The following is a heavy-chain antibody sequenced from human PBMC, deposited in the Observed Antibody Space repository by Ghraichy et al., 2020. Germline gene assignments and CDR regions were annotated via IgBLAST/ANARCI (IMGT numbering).Heavy chain of an antibody. CDR3: ARADGAAAANAFDV. CDR2: INQSGTT. CDR1: GGSFSGYY. Sequence: SETLSLTCAVYGGSFSGYYWSRIRQPPGKGLEWIGEINQSGTTNYNPSLKTRVTISIDTSKNQFSLKLTSVTAADTAVYYCARADGAAAANAFDVWGQGTMVTVSS. J-gene: IGHJ3*01. V-gene: IGHV4-34*01. D-gene: IGHD6-13*01.